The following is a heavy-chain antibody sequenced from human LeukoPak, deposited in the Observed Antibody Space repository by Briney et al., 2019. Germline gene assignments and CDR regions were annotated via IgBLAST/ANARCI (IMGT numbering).Heavy chain of an antibody. CDR1: GYTFTDHY. J-gene: IGHJ4*02. D-gene: IGHD2-15*01. V-gene: IGHV1-2*02. Sequence: GASVKVSCTASGYTFTDHYIHWVRQAPGQGLEGRGWINPNSGGTNYAQKFQGRVTMTRDTSISTAYMELNRLRSDDTAVYFCATDRLSQELLDYWGQGTLVTVSS. CDR2: INPNSGGT. CDR3: ATDRLSQELLDY.